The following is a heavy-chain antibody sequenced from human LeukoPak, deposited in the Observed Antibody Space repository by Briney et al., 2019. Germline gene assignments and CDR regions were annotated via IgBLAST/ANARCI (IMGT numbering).Heavy chain of an antibody. V-gene: IGHV4-59*01. D-gene: IGHD6-6*01. Sequence: PSETLSLTCTVSGGSISIYYWNWIRQPPGKGLEWIGYIYHSGSTNYNPPLQSRVTISVDTSKNQFSLNLNSVTAADTAVYYCARGGAARLHFQNWGQGTLVTVSS. J-gene: IGHJ1*01. CDR3: ARGGAARLHFQN. CDR1: GGSISIYY. CDR2: IYHSGST.